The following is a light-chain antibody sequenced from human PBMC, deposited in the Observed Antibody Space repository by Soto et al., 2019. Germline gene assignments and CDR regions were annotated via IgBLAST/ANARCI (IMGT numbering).Light chain of an antibody. J-gene: IGLJ2*01. CDR2: YND. Sequence: QSVLTQPPSASGTPGQRVTISCSGSTSNIGRNTVNWYQQLPGTAPKLLIYYNDQRPSGVPDRFSGSKSGTSASLAISGLQSEDEGDYYCAAWDDSLNCHVVFGGGTKLTVL. V-gene: IGLV1-44*01. CDR1: TSNIGRNT. CDR3: AAWDDSLNCHVV.